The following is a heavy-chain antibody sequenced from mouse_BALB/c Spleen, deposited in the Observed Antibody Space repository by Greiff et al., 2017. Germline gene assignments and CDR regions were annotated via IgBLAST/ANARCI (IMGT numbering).Heavy chain of an antibody. D-gene: IGHD2-4*01. CDR2: IYPGDGDT. CDR3: ARNDWDY. J-gene: IGHJ2*01. CDR1: GYTFTSYW. V-gene: IGHV1-87*01. Sequence: VQRVESGAELARPGASVKLSCKASGYTFTSYWMQWVKQRPGQGLEWIGAIYPGDGDTRYTQKFKGKATLTADKSSSTAYMQLSSLASEDSAVYYCARNDWDYWGQGTTLTVSS.